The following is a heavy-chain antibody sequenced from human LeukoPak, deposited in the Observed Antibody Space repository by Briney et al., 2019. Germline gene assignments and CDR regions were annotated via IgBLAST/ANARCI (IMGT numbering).Heavy chain of an antibody. CDR3: ARAIGYCSGGRSYSDY. CDR2: ISHDGSNK. Sequence: PGGSLRLSCAASGLTFNTYPMPWVRQAPGKGLEWVAAISHDGSNKYYADSVKGRLTISRDNSQNTVYLQMNSLRAEDTAVYYCARAIGYCSGGRSYSDYWGQGTLVTVSS. J-gene: IGHJ4*02. V-gene: IGHV3-30-3*01. CDR1: GLTFNTYP. D-gene: IGHD2-15*01.